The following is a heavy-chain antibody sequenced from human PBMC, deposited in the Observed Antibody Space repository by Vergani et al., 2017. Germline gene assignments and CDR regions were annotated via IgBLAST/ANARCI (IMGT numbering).Heavy chain of an antibody. D-gene: IGHD2-15*01. CDR2: IRYDGSNK. V-gene: IGHV3-30*02. CDR3: AKRDHGYCSGGSCYGMDV. Sequence: VQLLESGGGLLQPGGSLRLSCAASGFTFSSYAMHWVRQAPGKGLEWVAFIRYDGSNKYYADSVKGRFTISRDNSKNTLYLQMNSLRAEDTAVYYCAKRDHGYCSGGSCYGMDVWGQGTTVTVSS. J-gene: IGHJ6*02. CDR1: GFTFSSYA.